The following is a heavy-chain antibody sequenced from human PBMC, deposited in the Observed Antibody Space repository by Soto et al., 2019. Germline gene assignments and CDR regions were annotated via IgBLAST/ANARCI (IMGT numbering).Heavy chain of an antibody. CDR2: TYYRSKWYN. CDR3: AREGATGGRYYYYGMDV. V-gene: IGHV6-1*01. J-gene: IGHJ6*02. CDR1: GDSVSSNSAA. D-gene: IGHD1-26*01. Sequence: SQTLSLTCAISGDSVSSNSAAWNWIRQSPSRGLEWLGRTYYRSKWYNDYAVSVKSRITINPDTSKNQFSLQLNSVTPEDTAVYYCAREGATGGRYYYYGMDVWGQGTTVTVSS.